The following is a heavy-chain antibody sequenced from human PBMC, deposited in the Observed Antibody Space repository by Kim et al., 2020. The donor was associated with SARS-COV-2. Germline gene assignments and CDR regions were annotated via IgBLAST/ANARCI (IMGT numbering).Heavy chain of an antibody. CDR1: GGSISSYY. V-gene: IGHV4-59*01. CDR2: IYYSGST. Sequence: SETLSLTCTVSGGSISSYYWSWIRQPPGKGLEWIGYIYYSGSTNYNPSLKSRVTISVDTSKNQFSLKLSSVTAADTAVYYCARLTDGAVAAAFDYWGQGTLVTVSS. D-gene: IGHD6-19*01. J-gene: IGHJ4*02. CDR3: ARLTDGAVAAAFDY.